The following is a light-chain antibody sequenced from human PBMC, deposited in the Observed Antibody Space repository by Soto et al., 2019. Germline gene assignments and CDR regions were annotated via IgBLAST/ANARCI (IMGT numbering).Light chain of an antibody. J-gene: IGKJ1*01. Sequence: EIVLTQSPGTLSLSPGDRATLSCRASQPVGSAYLAWYRQTLGQAPRPLIYATSSRATGISDRFSGSGSGTECTLTISRLEPEDFATYYCHQHGDSPWTFGQGTKVEIK. CDR2: ATS. V-gene: IGKV3-20*01. CDR3: HQHGDSPWT. CDR1: QPVGSAY.